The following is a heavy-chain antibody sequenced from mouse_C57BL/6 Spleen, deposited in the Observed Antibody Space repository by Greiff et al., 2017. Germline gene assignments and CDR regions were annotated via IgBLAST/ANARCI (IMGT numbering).Heavy chain of an antibody. CDR2: ISDGGSYT. CDR3: ARDYYGSSYGYFDV. V-gene: IGHV5-4*01. CDR1: GFTFSSYA. D-gene: IGHD1-1*01. Sequence: EVQLVESGGGLVKPGGSLKLSCAASGFTFSSYAMSWVRQTPEKRLEWVATISDGGSYTYYPDNVKGRFTISRDNDKNNLYLQMSHLKSEDTAMYYCARDYYGSSYGYFDVWGTGTTVTVSS. J-gene: IGHJ1*03.